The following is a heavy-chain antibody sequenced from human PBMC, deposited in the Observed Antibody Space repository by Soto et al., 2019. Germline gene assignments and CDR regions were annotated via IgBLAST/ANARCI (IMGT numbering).Heavy chain of an antibody. V-gene: IGHV4-4*02. CDR3: ASRRRYSSGLRHFDY. CDR1: GGSISSSNW. J-gene: IGHJ4*02. D-gene: IGHD6-19*01. Sequence: QVQLQESGPGLVKPSGTLSLTCAVSGGSISSSNWWSWVRQPPGKGLEWIGEIYHSGSTNYNPSLKSRVTITVDKSKNQFSLKLSSVTAADTAVYYCASRRRYSSGLRHFDYWGQGTLVTVSS. CDR2: IYHSGST.